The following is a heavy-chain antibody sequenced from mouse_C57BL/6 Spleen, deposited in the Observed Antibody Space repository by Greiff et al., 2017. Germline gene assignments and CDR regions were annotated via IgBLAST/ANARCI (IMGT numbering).Heavy chain of an antibody. J-gene: IGHJ2*01. D-gene: IGHD2-4*01. V-gene: IGHV1-82*01. Sequence: QVQLQQSGPELVKPGASVKISCKASGYAFSSSWMNWVKQRPGKGLEWLGRIYPGDGDTNYNGKFKGKATLTADKSSSTAYMQLSSLTSEDSAVYFCARPIYYDYDGYFDYWGQGTTLTVSS. CDR1: GYAFSSSW. CDR2: IYPGDGDT. CDR3: ARPIYYDYDGYFDY.